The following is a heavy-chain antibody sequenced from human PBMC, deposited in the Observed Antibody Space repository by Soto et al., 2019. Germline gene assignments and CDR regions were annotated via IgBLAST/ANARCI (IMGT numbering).Heavy chain of an antibody. Sequence: GASVKVSCKASGYTFTNYAMHWVRQAPGQRLEWMGWINAGNGNTKYSQKFQGRVTISVDTSKNQFSLKVSSVTAADTAVYYCARHYPIGNNWNYFDYWGQGTLVTVSS. CDR3: ARHYPIGNNWNYFDY. CDR2: INAGNGNT. D-gene: IGHD1-1*01. V-gene: IGHV1-3*01. J-gene: IGHJ4*02. CDR1: GYTFTNYA.